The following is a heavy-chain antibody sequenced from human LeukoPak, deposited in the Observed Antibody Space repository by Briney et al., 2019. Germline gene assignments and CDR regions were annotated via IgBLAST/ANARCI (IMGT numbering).Heavy chain of an antibody. CDR1: GGSISSYY. CDR3: ARDTHRRAGTTYYYYYYGMDV. Sequence: PSETLSLTCTVSGGSISSYYWSWIRQPPGKGLEWIGYIYYSGSTNYNPSLKSRVTISVDTSKNQFSLKLSSVTAADTAVYYCARDTHRRAGTTYYYYYYGMDVWGQGTTVTVSS. V-gene: IGHV4-59*01. CDR2: IYYSGST. J-gene: IGHJ6*02. D-gene: IGHD6-19*01.